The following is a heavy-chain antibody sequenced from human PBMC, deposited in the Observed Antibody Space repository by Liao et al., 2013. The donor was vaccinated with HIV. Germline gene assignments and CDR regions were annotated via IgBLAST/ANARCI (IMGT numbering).Heavy chain of an antibody. V-gene: IGHV4-61*02. CDR1: GGSISSGNYY. J-gene: IGHJ4*02. D-gene: IGHD6-13*01. CDR3: ARLGPIIAATGTVYYFDY. CDR2: IFTSGST. Sequence: QVQLQESGPGLVKPSQTLSLTCTVSGGSISSGNYYWSWIRQPAGKGLEWIGRIFTSGSTTYNPSLKSRVTISVDTSKNQFSLRLSSVTAADTAVYYCARLGPIIAATGTVYYFDYWGQGTLVTVSS.